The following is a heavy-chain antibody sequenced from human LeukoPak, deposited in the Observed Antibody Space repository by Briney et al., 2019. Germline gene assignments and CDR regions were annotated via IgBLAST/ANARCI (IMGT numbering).Heavy chain of an antibody. D-gene: IGHD3-3*01. Sequence: SVKVSCKASGGTFSSYAISWVRQAPGQGLEWMGGIIPIFGTANYAQKFQGRVTITRNTSISTAYMELSSLRSEDTAVYYCARGKRITIFGVVIRQKNWFDPWGQGTLVTVSS. CDR2: IIPIFGTA. J-gene: IGHJ5*02. CDR1: GGTFSSYA. V-gene: IGHV1-69*05. CDR3: ARGKRITIFGVVIRQKNWFDP.